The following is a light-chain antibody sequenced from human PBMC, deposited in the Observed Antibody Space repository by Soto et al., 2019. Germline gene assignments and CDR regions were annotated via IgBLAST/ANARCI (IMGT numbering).Light chain of an antibody. CDR1: SGDVGGYSS. CDR3: CSYTTSNIL. Sequence: QSALTQPASVSASPGQSITISCTGTSGDVGGYSSVSWYQRNPDKAPKLMIYEVSNRPSGVPNRFSGSKSGNTASLTISGLQPEDEADYYCCSYTTSNILFGTGTKLTVL. CDR2: EVS. V-gene: IGLV2-14*01. J-gene: IGLJ1*01.